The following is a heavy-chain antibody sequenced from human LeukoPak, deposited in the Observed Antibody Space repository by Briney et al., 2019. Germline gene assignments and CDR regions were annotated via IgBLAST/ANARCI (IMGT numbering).Heavy chain of an antibody. D-gene: IGHD5-12*01. Sequence: GASVKVSCKASGYTFTGYYIYWVRQAPGQGLEWMGWINPNNGGTNYAQKFQGRVTMTRDTSISTAYMELNRLTSDDTAVYYCARDKYTGYETFDYWGQGTPVTVSS. CDR1: GYTFTGYY. CDR3: ARDKYTGYETFDY. V-gene: IGHV1-2*02. CDR2: INPNNGGT. J-gene: IGHJ4*02.